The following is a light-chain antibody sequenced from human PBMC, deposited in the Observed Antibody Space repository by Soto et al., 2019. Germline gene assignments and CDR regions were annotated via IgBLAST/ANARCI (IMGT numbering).Light chain of an antibody. CDR3: ESWDDSLNGPV. CDR1: SSNVGGNP. CDR2: TNT. V-gene: IGLV1-44*01. J-gene: IGLJ1*01. Sequence: VLTQPPSASGTPGQRVTISCSGSSSNVGGNPVNWYQHVPTTAPKLLIYTNTQRPSGVPDRFSGSKSGTSASLAISGLQSEDEADYYCESWDDSLNGPVFGTGTKVTVL.